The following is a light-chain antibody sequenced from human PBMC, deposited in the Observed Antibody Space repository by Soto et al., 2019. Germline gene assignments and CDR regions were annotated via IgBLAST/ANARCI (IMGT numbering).Light chain of an antibody. V-gene: IGKV1-33*01. CDR2: DAS. CDR1: QDISNY. Sequence: DIQMTQSPSSLSASVGDRVTITCQASQDISNYLNWYQQKLGKAPKLLIYDASNLETGVPSRFSGSGSGTDFTFTISSLQPEDIATYXXXXYSHLITFGQGTRLEIK. J-gene: IGKJ5*01. CDR3: XXYSHLIT.